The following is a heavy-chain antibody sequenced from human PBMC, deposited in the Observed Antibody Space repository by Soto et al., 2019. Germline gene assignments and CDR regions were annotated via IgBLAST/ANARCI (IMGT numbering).Heavy chain of an antibody. CDR2: ISSSGSTI. CDR3: ARAVAVAGTQFDP. CDR1: GFTFSDYY. D-gene: IGHD6-19*01. J-gene: IGHJ5*02. Sequence: GGSLRLSCAASGFTFSDYYMSWIRQAPGKGLEWVSYISSSGSTIYYADSVKGRFTISRGNAKNSLYLQMNSLRAEDTAVYYCARAVAVAGTQFDPWGQGTLVTVSS. V-gene: IGHV3-11*01.